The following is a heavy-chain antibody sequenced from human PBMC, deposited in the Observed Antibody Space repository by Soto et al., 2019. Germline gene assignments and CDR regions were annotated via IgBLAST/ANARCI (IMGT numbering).Heavy chain of an antibody. CDR1: GYTFTSYD. V-gene: IGHV1-8*01. Sequence: ASVKVSCKASGYTFTSYDINWVRQATGQGLEWMGWMNPNSGNTGYAQKFQGRVTMTRNTSISTAYMELSSLRSEDTAVYYCGTSGYDGRPYYYYRMDVWGQGTTVTVSS. D-gene: IGHD5-12*01. CDR3: GTSGYDGRPYYYYRMDV. J-gene: IGHJ6*02. CDR2: MNPNSGNT.